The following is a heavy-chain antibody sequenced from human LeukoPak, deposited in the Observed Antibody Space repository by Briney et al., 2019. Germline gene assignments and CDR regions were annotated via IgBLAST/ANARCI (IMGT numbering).Heavy chain of an antibody. V-gene: IGHV3-33*01. CDR2: IWYDGSNK. CDR1: GFTFSSYG. CDR3: ARDQGYGYYYYYGMDV. Sequence: GGSLRLPCAASGFTFSSYGMHWVRQAPGKGLEWVAVIWYDGSNKYYADSVKGRFTISRDNSKNTLYLQMNSLRAEDTAVYYCARDQGYGYYYYYGMDVWGQGTTVTVSS. J-gene: IGHJ6*02. D-gene: IGHD5-12*01.